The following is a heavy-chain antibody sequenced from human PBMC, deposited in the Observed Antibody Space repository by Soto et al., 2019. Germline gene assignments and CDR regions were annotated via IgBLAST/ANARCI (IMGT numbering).Heavy chain of an antibody. CDR3: ATARYCTSTSCYTPGYYYGMDV. Sequence: GESLKISCKGSGYSFTSYWISWVRQMPGKGLEWMGIIDPSDSYTNYSPSFQGHVTISADKSISTAYLQWSSLKASDTAMYYCATARYCTSTSCYTPGYYYGMDVWGQGTTVRVYS. CDR1: GYSFTSYW. V-gene: IGHV5-10-1*01. J-gene: IGHJ6*02. D-gene: IGHD2-2*02. CDR2: IDPSDSYT.